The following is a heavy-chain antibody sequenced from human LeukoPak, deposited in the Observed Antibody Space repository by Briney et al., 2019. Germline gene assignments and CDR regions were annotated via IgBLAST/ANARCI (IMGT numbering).Heavy chain of an antibody. D-gene: IGHD1-26*01. CDR2: ISSSSSYI. V-gene: IGHV3-21*01. CDR1: GFTFSSYS. J-gene: IGHJ4*02. Sequence: GGSLRLSCAASGFTFSSYSMNWVRQAPGKGLEWVSSISSSSSYIYYADSVKGRFTISRDNAKNSLYPQMNSLRAEDTAVYYCARALGATPTNFDYWGQGTLVTVSS. CDR3: ARALGATPTNFDY.